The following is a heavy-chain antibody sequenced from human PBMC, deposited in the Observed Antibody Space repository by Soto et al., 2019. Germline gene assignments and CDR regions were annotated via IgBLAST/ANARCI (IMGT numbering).Heavy chain of an antibody. V-gene: IGHV3-23*01. CDR3: ATLIVVVNGRAFDI. CDR2: ISGSGGST. J-gene: IGHJ3*02. Sequence: EVQLLESGGGLVQPGGSLRLSCAASGFTFSSYAMSWVRQAPGKGLEWVSAISGSGGSTYYADSVKGRFTISRDNXXNTLYLQMNSLRAEDTAVYYCATLIVVVNGRAFDIWGQGTMVTVSS. CDR1: GFTFSSYA. D-gene: IGHD3-22*01.